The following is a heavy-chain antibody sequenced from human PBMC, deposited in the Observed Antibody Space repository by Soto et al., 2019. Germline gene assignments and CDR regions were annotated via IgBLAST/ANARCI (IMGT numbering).Heavy chain of an antibody. J-gene: IGHJ4*02. D-gene: IGHD2-15*01. Sequence: GGSLRLSCVISGFTFSNYWMTWVRQAPGKGLEWVANIKPDGTEKYYVDSVKGRFTISRDNAKNSLFLQMNSLRAEDTAVYYCARWVEVSLDYFDSWDQGTPVTVSS. V-gene: IGHV3-7*01. CDR1: GFTFSNYW. CDR2: IKPDGTEK. CDR3: ARWVEVSLDYFDS.